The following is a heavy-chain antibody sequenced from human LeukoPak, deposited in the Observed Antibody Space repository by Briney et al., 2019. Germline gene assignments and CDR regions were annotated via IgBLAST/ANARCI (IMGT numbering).Heavy chain of an antibody. CDR1: GFTFSSYA. V-gene: IGHV3-23*01. J-gene: IGHJ6*03. D-gene: IGHD3-16*01. Sequence: GGSLRLSCTASGFTFSSYAMSWVRQAPGKGLEWVSDILDSGYSTYYANSVKGRFTISRDNSNNTLYLQTNSLRAEDTAVYYCAKLGGHPLHNYYVGVWGKGTTVAVSS. CDR3: AKLGGHPLHNYYVGV. CDR2: ILDSGYST.